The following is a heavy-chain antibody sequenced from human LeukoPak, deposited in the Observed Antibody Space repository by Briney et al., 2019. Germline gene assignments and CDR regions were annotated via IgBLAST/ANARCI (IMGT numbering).Heavy chain of an antibody. V-gene: IGHV4-30-4*01. Sequence: SETLSLTCTVSGGSISSGDYYWSWIRQPPGKGLEWIGYIHYSGSTYYNPSLKSRVTISVDTSKNQFSLKLSSVTAADTAVYYCARGYDSQGSFDYWGQGTLVTVSS. CDR3: ARGYDSQGSFDY. CDR1: GGSISSGDYY. J-gene: IGHJ4*02. CDR2: IHYSGST. D-gene: IGHD3-22*01.